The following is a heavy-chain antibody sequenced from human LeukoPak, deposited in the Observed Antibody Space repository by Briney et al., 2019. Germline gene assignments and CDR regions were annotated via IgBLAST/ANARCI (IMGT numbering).Heavy chain of an antibody. Sequence: ASVKVSCKASGYIFSSYYMHWVRQAPGQGLEWMGIINSSGGSTNYAQKFQGRVTMTRDTSTSTVYMELSSLRSEDTAVYYCARDRRYDSSGYSLDYWGQGTLVTVSS. CDR1: GYIFSSYY. V-gene: IGHV1-46*01. CDR2: INSSGGST. CDR3: ARDRRYDSSGYSLDY. D-gene: IGHD3-22*01. J-gene: IGHJ4*02.